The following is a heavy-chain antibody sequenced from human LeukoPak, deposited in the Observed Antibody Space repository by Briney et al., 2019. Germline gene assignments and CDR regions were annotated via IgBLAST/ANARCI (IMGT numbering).Heavy chain of an antibody. Sequence: SETLSLTCTVSGGSISSYYWSWIRQPPGKGLEWIGYIYYSGSTNYNPSLKSRVTISVDTSKNQFSLKLSSVTAADTAVYYCAREYDYYDRSGPPRPHAFDIWGQGTMVTVSS. V-gene: IGHV4-59*01. D-gene: IGHD3-22*01. CDR2: IYYSGST. J-gene: IGHJ3*02. CDR3: AREYDYYDRSGPPRPHAFDI. CDR1: GGSISSYY.